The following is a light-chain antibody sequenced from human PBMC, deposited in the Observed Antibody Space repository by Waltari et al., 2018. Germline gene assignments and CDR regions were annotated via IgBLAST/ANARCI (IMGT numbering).Light chain of an antibody. CDR3: SSYTSSSTVM. V-gene: IGLV2-18*02. CDR1: SSDVGSYNR. Sequence: QSALTQPPSVSGSPGQSVTISCTGTSSDVGSYNRVSWYQQPPGTAPKLMIYDVSNRPSGVPDRFSGSQSGNTASLTISGLQAEDEADYYCSSYTSSSTVMFGGGTKLTVL. J-gene: IGLJ3*02. CDR2: DVS.